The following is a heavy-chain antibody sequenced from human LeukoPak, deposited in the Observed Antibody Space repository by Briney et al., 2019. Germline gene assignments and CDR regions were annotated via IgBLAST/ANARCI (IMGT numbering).Heavy chain of an antibody. Sequence: GGSLGLSCAVSGFTVSGDYMSWVRQAPGKGLEWVSVMYTGGATYYADSVKGRFTISRDNSKNTLYLQMNSLRAEDTAVYYCVRDSYTNTWHFQEKDYWGQGTQVTVSS. J-gene: IGHJ4*02. CDR2: MYTGGAT. CDR3: VRDSYTNTWHFQEKDY. V-gene: IGHV3-53*01. D-gene: IGHD2-2*02. CDR1: GFTVSGDY.